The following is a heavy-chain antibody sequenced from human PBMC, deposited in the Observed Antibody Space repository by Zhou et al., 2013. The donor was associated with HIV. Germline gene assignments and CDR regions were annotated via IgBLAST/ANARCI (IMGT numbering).Heavy chain of an antibody. Sequence: QAHLVQSGTEMKKPGASVKVSCKASGYTFTKYGIHWVRQVLGQRLEWMGWINDAFGTTRYSLKFQGRVTFTRDTSARTSYLELRSLKSEDTAVYYCARGPCEGNDCDDGNWFDPWGQGTLVHRLL. V-gene: IGHV1-3*01. J-gene: IGHJ5*02. CDR3: ARGPCEGNDCDDGNWFDP. CDR1: GYTFTKYG. CDR2: INDAFGTT. D-gene: IGHD1-1*01.